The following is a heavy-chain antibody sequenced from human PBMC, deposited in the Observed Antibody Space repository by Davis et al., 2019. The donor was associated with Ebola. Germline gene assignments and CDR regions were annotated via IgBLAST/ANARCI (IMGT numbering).Heavy chain of an antibody. CDR1: GFTFSDYY. V-gene: IGHV3-11*01. CDR2: ISSSGSTI. J-gene: IGHJ6*02. CDR3: ARDAAFWSGYYPNYYYYYGMDV. Sequence: GESLKISCAASGFTFSDYYMSWIRQAPGKGLEWVSYISSSGSTIYYADSVKGRFTISRDNAKNSLYLQMNSLRAEDTAVYYCARDAAFWSGYYPNYYYYYGMDVWGQGTTVTVSS. D-gene: IGHD3-3*01.